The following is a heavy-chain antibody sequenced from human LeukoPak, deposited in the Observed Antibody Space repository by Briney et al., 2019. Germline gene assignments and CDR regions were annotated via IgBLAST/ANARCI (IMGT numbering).Heavy chain of an antibody. J-gene: IGHJ3*02. CDR2: FYSGGST. Sequence: GGSPRLSCAASGFTVSSNCMSWVRQAPGKGLEWVSVFYSGGSTYYADSVKGRFTISRDNSKNTLYLQMNSLRAEDTAVYYCATSGVGANDAFDIWGQGTMVTVSS. D-gene: IGHD1-26*01. V-gene: IGHV3-53*01. CDR1: GFTVSSNC. CDR3: ATSGVGANDAFDI.